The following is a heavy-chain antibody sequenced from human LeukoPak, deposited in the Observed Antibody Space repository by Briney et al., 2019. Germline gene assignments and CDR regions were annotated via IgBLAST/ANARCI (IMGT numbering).Heavy chain of an antibody. CDR1: GFTFSSYS. CDR2: ISSSSSTI. Sequence: PGGSLRLSCAASGFTFSSYSMNWVRQAPGKGLEWVSYISSSSSTIYYADSVKGRFTISRDNAKNSLYLQMNSLRAEDTAVYYCARVDDYGGNPEGDWGQGTLVTVSS. CDR3: ARVDDYGGNPEGD. V-gene: IGHV3-48*01. J-gene: IGHJ4*02. D-gene: IGHD4-23*01.